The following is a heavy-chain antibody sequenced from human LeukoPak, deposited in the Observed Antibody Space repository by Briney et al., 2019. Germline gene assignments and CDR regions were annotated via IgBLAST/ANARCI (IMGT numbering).Heavy chain of an antibody. D-gene: IGHD2-8*01. CDR1: GFTFSSYA. CDR2: ISYDGSNK. Sequence: GGSLRLSCAASGFTFSSYAMHWVRQAPGKGLEWVAVISYDGSNKYYADSVKGRFTISRDNSKNTLYLQMNSLRAEDTAVYYCAKDKSRYCTNGVCRGYYFDYWGQGTLVTVSS. CDR3: AKDKSRYCTNGVCRGYYFDY. V-gene: IGHV3-30-3*01. J-gene: IGHJ4*02.